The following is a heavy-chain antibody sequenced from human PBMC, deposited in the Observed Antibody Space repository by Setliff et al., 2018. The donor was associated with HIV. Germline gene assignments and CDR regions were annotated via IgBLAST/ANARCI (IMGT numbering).Heavy chain of an antibody. CDR1: GYSISNGYY. Sequence: PSETLSLTCAVSGYSISNGYYWAWIRQPPGKGLEWIGSIYHIGSTYYNPSLKSRVTISVDTSKNQFSLRLRAVTAADTGIYYCARLYSPPRGFDFWGQGTLVTVSS. J-gene: IGHJ4*02. CDR2: IYHIGST. D-gene: IGHD5-12*01. V-gene: IGHV4-38-2*01. CDR3: ARLYSPPRGFDF.